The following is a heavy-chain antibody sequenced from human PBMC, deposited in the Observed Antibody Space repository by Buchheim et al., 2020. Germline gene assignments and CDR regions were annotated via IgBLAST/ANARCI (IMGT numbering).Heavy chain of an antibody. J-gene: IGHJ4*02. D-gene: IGHD5-18*01. CDR2: SNAGNGNT. CDR1: GYTFTSYA. V-gene: IGHV1-3*01. Sequence: QVQLVQSGAEVKKPGASVKVSCKASGYTFTSYAMHWVRQAPGQRLVWMGWSNAGNGNTKYYKKFQGRVTITRDNSASTATMELRSLRSEDTAVYYCARVVVGYSYGSPPGYWGQGTL. CDR3: ARVVVGYSYGSPPGY.